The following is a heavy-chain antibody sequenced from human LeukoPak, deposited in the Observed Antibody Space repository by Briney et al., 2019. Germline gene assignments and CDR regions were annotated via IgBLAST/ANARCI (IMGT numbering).Heavy chain of an antibody. V-gene: IGHV4-59*01. J-gene: IGHJ6*02. D-gene: IGHD2-2*01. CDR2: IYDSGST. CDR1: GGSISSYY. Sequence: PSETLSLTCTVSGGSISSYYWSWIRQPPGKGLEWIGYIYDSGSTNYNPSLKSRVTISVDTSKNQFSLKLSSVTAADAAVYYCARVGGTNYYYHGMDVWGQGTTVTVSS. CDR3: ARVGGTNYYYHGMDV.